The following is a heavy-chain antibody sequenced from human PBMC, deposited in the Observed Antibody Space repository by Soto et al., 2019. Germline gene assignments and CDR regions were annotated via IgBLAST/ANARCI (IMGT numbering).Heavy chain of an antibody. D-gene: IGHD6-13*01. V-gene: IGHV6-1*01. CDR2: TYYRSKWYN. CDR3: AREQWQLVHFDY. Sequence: SQTLSLTCVISGDTVSSNSAAWNWIRQSPSRGLEWLGRTYYRSKWYNDYAVSVKSRLTINPDTSKNQFSLQLNSVTPEDTAVYYCAREQWQLVHFDYWGQGTLVTVSS. J-gene: IGHJ4*02. CDR1: GDTVSSNSAA.